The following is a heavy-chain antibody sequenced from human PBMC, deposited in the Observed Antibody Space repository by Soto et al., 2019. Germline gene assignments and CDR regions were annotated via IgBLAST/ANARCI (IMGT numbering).Heavy chain of an antibody. CDR2: ISDSGTGT. D-gene: IGHD1-26*01. CDR1: GFTFSSYA. CDR3: AKDHTLVIRDAFDI. V-gene: IGHV3-23*01. Sequence: EVQILESGGGLVQPGGSLRLSCAASGFTFSSYAMYWVRQAPGKGLAWVSGISDSGTGTYYADSVKGRFTICRDNSKNTVYLQMKSLRAEDTAVYYCAKDHTLVIRDAFDIWGQGTMVNVSS. J-gene: IGHJ3*02.